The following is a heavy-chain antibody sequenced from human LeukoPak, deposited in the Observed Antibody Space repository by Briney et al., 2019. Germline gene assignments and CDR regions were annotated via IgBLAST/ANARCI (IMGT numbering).Heavy chain of an antibody. CDR3: AREGLNMVRGVIPKEAWGWFDP. D-gene: IGHD3-10*01. CDR2: IYHSGST. CDR1: GGSISSGSYY. J-gene: IGHJ5*02. V-gene: IGHV4-39*07. Sequence: PSETLSLTCTVSGGSISSGSYYWGWIRQPPGKGLEWIGSIYHSGSTYYNPSLKSRVTISVDTSKNQFSLKLRSVTAADTAVYYCAREGLNMVRGVIPKEAWGWFDPWGQGTLVTVSS.